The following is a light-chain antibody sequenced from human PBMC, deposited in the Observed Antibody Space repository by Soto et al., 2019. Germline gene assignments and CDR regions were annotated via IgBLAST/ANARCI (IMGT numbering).Light chain of an antibody. CDR3: QQYNNWPYT. J-gene: IGKJ2*01. V-gene: IGKV3-15*01. Sequence: EIVMMQSPASLSVSPGERATLSCRASQSVSSNLAWYQQIPGQAPRLLIYGASSRATGVPARFSGSGSGTEFTLSISSLQSEDFAVYYWQQYNNWPYTFGQGTKLEIK. CDR1: QSVSSN. CDR2: GAS.